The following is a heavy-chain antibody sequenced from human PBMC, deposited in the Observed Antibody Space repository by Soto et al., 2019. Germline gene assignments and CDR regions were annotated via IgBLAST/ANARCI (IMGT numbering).Heavy chain of an antibody. Sequence: GGSLSLSCAASGFPFSSYSMSWVRQAPGKGLEWVSAISGSGGSTYYADSVKGRFTISRDNSKNTLYLQMNSLRAEDTAVYYCAKDTPILEWLFIYWGQGTLVTVSS. CDR2: ISGSGGST. V-gene: IGHV3-23*01. CDR3: AKDTPILEWLFIY. CDR1: GFPFSSYS. J-gene: IGHJ4*02. D-gene: IGHD3-3*01.